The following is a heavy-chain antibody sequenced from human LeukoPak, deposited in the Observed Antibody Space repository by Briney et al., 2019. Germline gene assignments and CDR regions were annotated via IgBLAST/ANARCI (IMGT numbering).Heavy chain of an antibody. J-gene: IGHJ4*02. Sequence: ASVKVSCKASGYTFTNYYMHWVRQAPGQGLEWMGLINPTGTSTNYAQKFRGRVTMTRDTSTTIVYMELSSLRSEDTAVYYCAREESGGYFDYWGQGTLVAVSS. CDR3: AREESGGYFDY. CDR2: INPTGTST. CDR1: GYTFTNYY. D-gene: IGHD2-8*02. V-gene: IGHV1-46*01.